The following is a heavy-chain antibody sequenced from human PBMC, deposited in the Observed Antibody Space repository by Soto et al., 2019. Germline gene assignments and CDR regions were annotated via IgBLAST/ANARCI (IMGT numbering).Heavy chain of an antibody. J-gene: IGHJ6*02. Sequence: EVQLVESGGGLVKPGGSLRLSCAASGFTFSNAWMNWVRQAPGKGLEWVGRIKSKTDGGTTDYAAPVTGRFTISRDDSKNTLYLQMNSLKTEDTAVYYCPTDNGSSSSWEYYYGMDVWGQGTTVTVSS. CDR2: IKSKTDGGTT. CDR1: GFTFSNAW. D-gene: IGHD6-6*01. V-gene: IGHV3-15*07. CDR3: PTDNGSSSSWEYYYGMDV.